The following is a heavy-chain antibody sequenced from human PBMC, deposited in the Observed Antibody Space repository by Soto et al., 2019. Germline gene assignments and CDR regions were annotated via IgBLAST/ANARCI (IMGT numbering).Heavy chain of an antibody. CDR2: ISYDGSNK. D-gene: IGHD3-10*01. V-gene: IGHV3-30-3*01. CDR1: GFTFSSYA. Sequence: GGSVRLSCAASGFTFSSYAMHWVRQAPGKGLEWVAVISYDGSNKYYADSVKGRFTISRDNSKNTLYLQMNSLRAEDTAVYYCARAYYGSGKGYYYYYYGMDVWGQGTTVTVSS. CDR3: ARAYYGSGKGYYYYYYGMDV. J-gene: IGHJ6*02.